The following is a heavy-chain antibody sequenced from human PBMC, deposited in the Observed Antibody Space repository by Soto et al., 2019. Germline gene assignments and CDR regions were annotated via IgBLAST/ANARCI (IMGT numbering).Heavy chain of an antibody. CDR1: GDSVSSNTAS. V-gene: IGHV6-1*01. J-gene: IGHJ5*02. Sequence: SQTLSLTCAISGDSVSSNTASWNWVRQSPSRGLEWLGRTYFRSKWYNDYAVSVKSRIIINPDTSNNQFSLQLNSVTPEDTAVYFCAKGDNLGPKTGYAFDPWGQGIMVTVSS. CDR2: TYFRSKWYN. CDR3: AKGDNLGPKTGYAFDP. D-gene: IGHD5-12*01.